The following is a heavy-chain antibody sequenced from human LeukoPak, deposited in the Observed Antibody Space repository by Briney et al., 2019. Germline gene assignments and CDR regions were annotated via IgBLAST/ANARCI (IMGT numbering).Heavy chain of an antibody. D-gene: IGHD6-19*01. CDR1: GGSTSSYY. V-gene: IGHV4-59*01. CDR3: ARVSPGIAVAGTVDY. Sequence: SETLSLTCTVSGGSTSSYYWSWIRQPPGKGLEWIGYIYYSGSTNYNPSLKSRVTISVDTSKNQFSLKLSSVTAADTAVYYCARVSPGIAVAGTVDYWGQGTLVTVSS. CDR2: IYYSGST. J-gene: IGHJ4*02.